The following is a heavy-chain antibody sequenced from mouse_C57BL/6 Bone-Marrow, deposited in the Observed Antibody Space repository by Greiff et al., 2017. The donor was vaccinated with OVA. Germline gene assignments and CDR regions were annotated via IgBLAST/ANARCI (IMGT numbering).Heavy chain of an antibody. CDR3: ARFPYGSSYYAMDY. D-gene: IGHD1-1*01. CDR1: GYTFTDYN. V-gene: IGHV1-18*01. CDR2: INPNNGGT. J-gene: IGHJ4*01. Sequence: EVQLQQSGPELVKPGASVKIPCKASGYTFTDYNMDWVKQSHGKSLEWIGDINPNNGGTIYNQKFKGKATLTVDKSSSTAYMELRSLTSEDTAVYYCARFPYGSSYYAMDYWGQGTSVTVSS.